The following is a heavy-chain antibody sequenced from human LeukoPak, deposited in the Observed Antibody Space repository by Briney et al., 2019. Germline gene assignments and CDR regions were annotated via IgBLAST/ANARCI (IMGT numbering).Heavy chain of an antibody. V-gene: IGHV3-15*01. CDR2: IKSKTDGGTT. Sequence: GGSLRLSCAASGFTFSNAWMSWVRQAPGKGLEWVGRIKSKTDGGTTDYAAPVKGRFTISRDDSKNTLYLQMNSLKTEDTAVYYCTTDHTYYYDSSGYNDAFDIWGQGTVVTVSS. J-gene: IGHJ3*02. CDR1: GFTFSNAW. D-gene: IGHD3-22*01. CDR3: TTDHTYYYDSSGYNDAFDI.